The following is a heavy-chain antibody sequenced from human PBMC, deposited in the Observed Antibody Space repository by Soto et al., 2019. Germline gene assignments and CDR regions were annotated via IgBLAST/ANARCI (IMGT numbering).Heavy chain of an antibody. Sequence: QVQLVESGGGVVQPGRSLRLSCAASGFTFSSYGMHWVRQAPGKGLEWVAVIWYDGSNKYYADSVKGRFTICRDNSKNTLYLQMNSLRAEDTAVYYCARGGLTDYFDYWGQGTLVTVSS. V-gene: IGHV3-33*01. CDR1: GFTFSSYG. J-gene: IGHJ4*02. D-gene: IGHD2-21*02. CDR2: IWYDGSNK. CDR3: ARGGLTDYFDY.